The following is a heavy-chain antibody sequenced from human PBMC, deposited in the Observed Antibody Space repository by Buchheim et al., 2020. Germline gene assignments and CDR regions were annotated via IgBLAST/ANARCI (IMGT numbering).Heavy chain of an antibody. CDR3: VRDNNGEYS. Sequence: EVQLLESGGGLVQPGESLRLSCAASGFTFSSSAMNWVRQAPGKGLEWVANIKTDGSKEYYVDSVKGRFTISRDNAKDALYLQMTTLRVEDTAVYYCVRDNNGEYSWGQGTL. V-gene: IGHV3-7*01. CDR2: IKTDGSKE. J-gene: IGHJ4*02. CDR1: GFTFSSSA. D-gene: IGHD4-17*01.